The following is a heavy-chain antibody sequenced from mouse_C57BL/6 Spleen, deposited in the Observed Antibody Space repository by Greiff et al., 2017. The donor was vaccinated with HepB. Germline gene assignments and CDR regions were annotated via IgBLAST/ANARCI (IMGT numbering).Heavy chain of an antibody. J-gene: IGHJ2*01. CDR2: ISYDGSN. Sequence: VQLQQSGPGLVKPSQSLSLTCSVTGYSITSGYYWNWIRQFPGNKLEWMGYISYDGSNNYNPSLKNRISITRDTSQNQFFLKLNSVTTEDTATYYCARDQGFDYWGQGTTLTVSS. CDR1: GYSITSGYY. CDR3: ARDQGFDY. V-gene: IGHV3-6*01.